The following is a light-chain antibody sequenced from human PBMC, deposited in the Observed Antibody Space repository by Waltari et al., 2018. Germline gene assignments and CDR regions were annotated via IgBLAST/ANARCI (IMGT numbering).Light chain of an antibody. CDR2: GAL. J-gene: IGKJ1*01. V-gene: IGKV3-15*01. CDR3: QQYNNWPAWT. CDR1: QSVGSN. Sequence: EIVMTQSPATLSVSPGERATLSCRASQSVGSNLAWYQQKRGQSPRLLIYGALTRATGIPARFSGSGSGTEFTLTISSMQSEDFAVYYCQQYNNWPAWTFGQGTKVEI.